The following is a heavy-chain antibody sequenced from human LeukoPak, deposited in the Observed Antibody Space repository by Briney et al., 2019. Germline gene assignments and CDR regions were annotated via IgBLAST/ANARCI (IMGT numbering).Heavy chain of an antibody. V-gene: IGHV4-39*07. CDR2: IDHSGST. Sequence: PSETLSLTCTVSGGSISSPAYYWSWIRQPPGKGLEWIGEIDHSGSTNYSPSLKSRVTISVDTSKNQFSLRLSSVTAADTAVYYCALYVSTYYSDTSASIRGASDIWGQGTVVTVSS. D-gene: IGHD3-22*01. CDR3: ALYVSTYYSDTSASIRGASDI. J-gene: IGHJ3*02. CDR1: GGSISSPAYY.